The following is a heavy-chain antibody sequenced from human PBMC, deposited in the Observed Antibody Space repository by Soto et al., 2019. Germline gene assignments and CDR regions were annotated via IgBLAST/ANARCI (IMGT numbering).Heavy chain of an antibody. CDR2: IIPIFGTA. CDR1: GGTFSSYA. V-gene: IGHV1-69*13. Sequence: ASVKVSCKASGGTFSSYAISWVRQAPGQGLEWMGGIIPIFGTANYAQKFQGRVTITADESTSTAYMELSSLRSEDTAVYYCASLRTILEWVYFDYWGQGTLVTVSS. D-gene: IGHD3-3*01. CDR3: ASLRTILEWVYFDY. J-gene: IGHJ4*02.